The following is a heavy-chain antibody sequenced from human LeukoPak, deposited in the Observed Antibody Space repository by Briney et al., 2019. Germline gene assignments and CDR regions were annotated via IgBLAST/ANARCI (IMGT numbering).Heavy chain of an antibody. CDR2: IYPGDSDT. Sequence: GEALQISCKGSGYSFTSYWIAWVRQMPGKGREWMGIIYPGDSDTRYSPSFQGQVTISADKSISTAYLQWSSLKASDTAMYYCARGDSSGWPDYWGQGTLVTVSS. J-gene: IGHJ4*02. CDR3: ARGDSSGWPDY. V-gene: IGHV5-51*01. CDR1: GYSFTSYW. D-gene: IGHD6-19*01.